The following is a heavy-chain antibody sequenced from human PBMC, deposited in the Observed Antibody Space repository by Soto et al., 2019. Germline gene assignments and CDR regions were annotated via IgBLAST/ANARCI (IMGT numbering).Heavy chain of an antibody. CDR1: GFPFSSYS. Sequence: EVQLVESGGGLVEPGESLRLSCAVSGFPFSSYSMSWVRQAPGKGLEWVSYISRCGDVIKYADSVKGRFTISRDNGKNSLFLQMNSLSAEDTAVYYCARDGAVAGKRYFYGMDVWGQGTTVTVSS. J-gene: IGHJ6*02. CDR2: ISRCGDVI. V-gene: IGHV3-48*01. D-gene: IGHD6-19*01. CDR3: ARDGAVAGKRYFYGMDV.